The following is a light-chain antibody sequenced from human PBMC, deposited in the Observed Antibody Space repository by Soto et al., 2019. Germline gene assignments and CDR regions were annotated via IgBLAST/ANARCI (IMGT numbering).Light chain of an antibody. V-gene: IGKV1-13*02. J-gene: IGKJ4*01. CDR1: QGISSA. Sequence: AIQLTQSPSSLSASVGDRVTITCRASQGISSALAWYQQKPGKAPKLLIYDASSLESGVPSRFSGSGSGTDFTLTISSLXPXXXXXXYCQQFNSYPLFGGGTKVXIK. CDR2: DAS. CDR3: QQFNSYPL.